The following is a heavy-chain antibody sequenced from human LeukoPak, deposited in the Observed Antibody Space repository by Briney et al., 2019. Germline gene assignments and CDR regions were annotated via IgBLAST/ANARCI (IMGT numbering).Heavy chain of an antibody. CDR1: GGTFSSYG. D-gene: IGHD2-15*01. J-gene: IGHJ6*02. Sequence: SVKVSCKASGGTFSSYGISWVRQAPGQGLERMGGIIPIFGTANYAQKFQGRVTMITDTSTSTAYLELRRLRSDDTAIYYCAREFCSGGGCYYYGMDVWGQGTTVTVS. CDR2: IIPIFGTA. CDR3: AREFCSGGGCYYYGMDV. V-gene: IGHV1-69*05.